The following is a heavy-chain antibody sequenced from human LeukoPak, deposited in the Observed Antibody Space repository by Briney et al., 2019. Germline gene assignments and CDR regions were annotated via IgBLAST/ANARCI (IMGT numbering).Heavy chain of an antibody. D-gene: IGHD6-19*01. J-gene: IGHJ1*01. CDR2: IKEDGSEK. Sequence: GGSLRLSCAASGFTFSNYWMSCIRQAPRKGLQWVANIKEDGSEKYYVASLTGRFTISRDNANNSLHLQMNTLSAADTAVYYCARFIHRSGWYEYFQHWGQGTLVTVAS. CDR1: GFTFSNYW. V-gene: IGHV3-7*03. CDR3: ARFIHRSGWYEYFQH.